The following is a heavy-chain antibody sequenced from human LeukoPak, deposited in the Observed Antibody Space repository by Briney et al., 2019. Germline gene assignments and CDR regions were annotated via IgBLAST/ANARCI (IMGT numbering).Heavy chain of an antibody. Sequence: GSSVKVSCKASGSTFSSYAISWVRQAPGQGLKWMGGIIPIFGTANYAQKFQGRVTITADESTSTAYMELSSLRSEDTAVYYCARGVSPAASAPFDYWGQGTLVTVSS. D-gene: IGHD5-18*01. J-gene: IGHJ4*02. CDR3: ARGVSPAASAPFDY. CDR1: GSTFSSYA. V-gene: IGHV1-69*01. CDR2: IIPIFGTA.